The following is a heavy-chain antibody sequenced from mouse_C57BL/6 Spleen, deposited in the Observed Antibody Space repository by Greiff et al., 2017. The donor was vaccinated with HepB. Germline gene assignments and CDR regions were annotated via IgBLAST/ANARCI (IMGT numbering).Heavy chain of an antibody. CDR2: IYPGSGST. Sequence: QVQLKESGAELVKPGASVKMSCKASGYTFTSYWITWVKQRPGQGLEWIGDIYPGSGSTNYNEKFKSKATLTVDTSSSTAYMQLSSLTSEDSAVYYCARGRGYSAYWGQGTLVTVSA. J-gene: IGHJ3*01. D-gene: IGHD2-3*01. V-gene: IGHV1-55*01. CDR1: GYTFTSYW. CDR3: ARGRGYSAY.